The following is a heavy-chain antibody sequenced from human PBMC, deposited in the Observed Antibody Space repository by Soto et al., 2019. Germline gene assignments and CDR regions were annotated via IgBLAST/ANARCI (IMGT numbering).Heavy chain of an antibody. Sequence: QPGGSLRLSCAASGFTVSSNYMSWVRQAPGKGLEWVSVIYSGGSTYYADSVKGRFTISRDNSKNTLYLQMNSLRAEDTAVYYCARDYRTSVWFGDYYGMDVWGQGTTVTVS. CDR3: ARDYRTSVWFGDYYGMDV. CDR1: GFTVSSNY. CDR2: IYSGGST. D-gene: IGHD3-10*01. V-gene: IGHV3-53*01. J-gene: IGHJ6*02.